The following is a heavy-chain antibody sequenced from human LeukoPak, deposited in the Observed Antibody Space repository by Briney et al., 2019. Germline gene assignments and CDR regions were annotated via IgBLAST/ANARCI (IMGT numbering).Heavy chain of an antibody. CDR3: AIGNLRYSSGWYGPDY. CDR2: IIPIFGTA. Sequence: SVKVFCKASGGTFSSYAISWVRQAPGQGLEWMGGIIPIFGTANYAQKFQGRVTITADESTSTAYMELSSLRSEDTAVYYCAIGNLRYSSGWYGPDYWGQGTLVTVSS. V-gene: IGHV1-69*13. J-gene: IGHJ4*02. CDR1: GGTFSSYA. D-gene: IGHD6-19*01.